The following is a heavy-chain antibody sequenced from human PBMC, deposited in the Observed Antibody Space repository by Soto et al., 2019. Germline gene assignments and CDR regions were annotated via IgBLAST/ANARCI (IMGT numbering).Heavy chain of an antibody. V-gene: IGHV4-59*12. CDR2: IYYSGST. CDR1: GGSISSYY. CDR3: ARLQTPEILTGYANYYMDV. Sequence: PSETLSLTCTVSGGSISSYYWSWIRQPPGKGLEWIGYIYYSGSTNYNPSLKSRVTISVDTSKNQFSLKLSSVTAADTAVYYCARLQTPEILTGYANYYMDVWGKGTTVTVSS. J-gene: IGHJ6*03. D-gene: IGHD3-9*01.